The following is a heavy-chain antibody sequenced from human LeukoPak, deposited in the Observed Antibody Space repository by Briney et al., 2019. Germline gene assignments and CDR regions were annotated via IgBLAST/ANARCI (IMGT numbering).Heavy chain of an antibody. J-gene: IGHJ3*02. V-gene: IGHV3-11*01. CDR3: ARTGDAFDI. CDR2: ISSSGSTI. Sequence: NPSQTLSLTCSVSGDSISIGDYRWSWIRQAPGKGLEWVSYISSSGSTIYYADSVKGRFTISRDNAKNSLYLQMNSLRAEDTAVYYCARTGDAFDIWGQGTMVTVSS. CDR1: GDSISIGDYR.